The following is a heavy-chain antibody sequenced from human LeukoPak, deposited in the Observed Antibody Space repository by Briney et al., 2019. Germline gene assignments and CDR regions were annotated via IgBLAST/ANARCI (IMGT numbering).Heavy chain of an antibody. V-gene: IGHV3-30*02. J-gene: IGHJ3*02. D-gene: IGHD6-6*01. CDR3: AKGLYSGSSLSVDAFDI. CDR2: IRYDGSNK. CDR1: GFTFSSYG. Sequence: GGSLRLSCAASGFTFSSYGMHWVRQAPGKGLEWVAFIRYDGSNKYYADSVKGRFTVSRDNSKNTLYLQMNSLRAEDTAMYYCAKGLYSGSSLSVDAFDIWGQGTMVTVSS.